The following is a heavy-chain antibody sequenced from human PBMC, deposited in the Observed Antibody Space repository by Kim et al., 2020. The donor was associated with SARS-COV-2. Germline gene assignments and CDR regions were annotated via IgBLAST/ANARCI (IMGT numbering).Heavy chain of an antibody. J-gene: IGHJ4*02. CDR3: ARDGGPKVVAAAGTLFVY. CDR1: GYTFTGYY. V-gene: IGHV1-2*06. Sequence: ASVKVSCKASGYTFTGYYMHWVRQAPGQGLEWMGRINPNSGGTNYAQKFQGRVTMTRDTSISTAYMELSRLRSDDTAVYYCARDGGPKVVAAAGTLFVYWGQGTLVTVSS. CDR2: INPNSGGT. D-gene: IGHD6-13*01.